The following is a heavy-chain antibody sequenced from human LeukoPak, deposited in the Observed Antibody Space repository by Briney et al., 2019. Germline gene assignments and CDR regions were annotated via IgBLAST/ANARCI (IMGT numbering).Heavy chain of an antibody. CDR2: IIPILGIA. CDR1: GGTFSSYT. CDR3: ARDYRSDRSNWFDP. D-gene: IGHD6-19*01. J-gene: IGHJ5*02. V-gene: IGHV1-69*04. Sequence: GASVKVSCKASGGTFSSYTISWVRQAPGQGLEWMGRIIPILGIANYAQKFQGRVTITADKSTSTAYMELSSLRSEDTAVYYCARDYRSDRSNWFDPWGQGTLVTVSS.